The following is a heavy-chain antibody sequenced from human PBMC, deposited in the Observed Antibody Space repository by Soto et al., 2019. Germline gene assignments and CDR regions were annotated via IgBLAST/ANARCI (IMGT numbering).Heavy chain of an antibody. CDR3: ARNSPFYDSSGLSPGSGMDV. CDR1: RGTYSSYA. J-gene: IGHJ6*02. CDR2: IIPIFGSA. Sequence: SSVKVTFKASRGTYSSYAISWVRQPRVRGLAGMGGIIPIFGSANNAHKFQGRVTITADKSTSTAYMELSSLRSEDTAVYYCARNSPFYDSSGLSPGSGMDVWGQGTTVTVSS. D-gene: IGHD3-22*01. V-gene: IGHV1-69*06.